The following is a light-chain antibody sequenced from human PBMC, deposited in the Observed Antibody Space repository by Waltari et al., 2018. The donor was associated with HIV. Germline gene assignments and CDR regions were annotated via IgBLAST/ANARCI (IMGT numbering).Light chain of an antibody. CDR2: VNSDGIH. J-gene: IGLJ3*02. Sequence: QLVLTQSPSASASLGGSVKLTCTLSSGHSTYAIAWPQQKPQKGPRYFIRVNSDGIHSKGDGIPDRFSGSSFGAERYLPISSLQSEYEAEYYCQTWGTGIQVFGGGTKLTVL. CDR3: QTWGTGIQV. CDR1: SGHSTYA. V-gene: IGLV4-69*01.